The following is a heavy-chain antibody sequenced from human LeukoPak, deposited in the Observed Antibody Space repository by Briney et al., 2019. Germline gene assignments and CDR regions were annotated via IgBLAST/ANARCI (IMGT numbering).Heavy chain of an antibody. CDR2: IYYSGST. Sequence: SETLSLTCTVSGGSISSHYWSWIRQPPGKGLEWIGYIYYSGSTNYNPSLKSRVTISVDTSKNQFSLKLSSVTAADTAVYYCARAMTTVVTRDAFDIWGQGTMVTVPS. D-gene: IGHD4-23*01. V-gene: IGHV4-59*11. CDR1: GGSISSHY. J-gene: IGHJ3*02. CDR3: ARAMTTVVTRDAFDI.